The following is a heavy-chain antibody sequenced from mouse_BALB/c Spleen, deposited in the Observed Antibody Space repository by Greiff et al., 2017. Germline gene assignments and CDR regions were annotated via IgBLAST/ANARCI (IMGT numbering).Heavy chain of an antibody. CDR2: ISSGSSTI. Sequence: EVNLVESGGGLVQPGGSRKLSCAASGFTFSSFGMHWVRQAPEKGLEWVAYISSGSSTIYYADTVKGRFTISRDNPKNTLFLQMTSLRSEDTAMYYCAWAGFAYWGQGTLVTVSA. CDR3: AWAGFAY. V-gene: IGHV5-17*02. CDR1: GFTFSSFG. J-gene: IGHJ3*01.